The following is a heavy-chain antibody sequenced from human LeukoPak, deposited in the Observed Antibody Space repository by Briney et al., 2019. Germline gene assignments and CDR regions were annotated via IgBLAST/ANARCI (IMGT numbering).Heavy chain of an antibody. J-gene: IGHJ4*02. Sequence: GGSLRLSCAASGFTFSSYAMHWVRQAPGKGLEWVAVISYDGSNKYYADSVKGRFTISRDNSKNTLYLQMNSLRAEDTAVYYCAREAPYCSGGSCYIPATTVATNYFDYWGQGTLVTVSS. V-gene: IGHV3-30-3*01. CDR2: ISYDGSNK. CDR1: GFTFSSYA. CDR3: AREAPYCSGGSCYIPATTVATNYFDY. D-gene: IGHD2-15*01.